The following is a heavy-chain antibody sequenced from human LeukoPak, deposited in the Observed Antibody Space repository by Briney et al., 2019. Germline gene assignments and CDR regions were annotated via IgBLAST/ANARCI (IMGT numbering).Heavy chain of an antibody. CDR3: AGVPYYDSSGYTIFNYYYYYYMDV. V-gene: IGHV3-48*03. CDR2: ISSSGSTI. J-gene: IGHJ6*03. CDR1: GFTFSSYE. Sequence: PGGSLRLSCAASGFTFSSYEMNWVRQAPGKGLEWVSYISSSGSTIYYADSVKGRFTISRDNAKNSLYLQMNSLRAEDTAVYYCAGVPYYDSSGYTIFNYYYYYYMDVWGKGTTVTISS. D-gene: IGHD3-22*01.